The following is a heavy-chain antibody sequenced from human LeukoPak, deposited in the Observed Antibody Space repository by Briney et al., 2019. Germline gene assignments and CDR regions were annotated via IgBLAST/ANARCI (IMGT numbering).Heavy chain of an antibody. V-gene: IGHV3-33*06. D-gene: IGHD2-15*01. CDR2: IWYDGSNK. CDR1: GFTFSSYG. Sequence: PGGSLRLSCAASGFTFSSYGMHWVRQAPGKGLEWVAVIWYDGSNKYYADSVKGRFTISRDNSKNTLYLQMNSLRAEDTAVYYCAKHRDIFYYFDYWGQGTLVTVSS. J-gene: IGHJ4*02. CDR3: AKHRDIFYYFDY.